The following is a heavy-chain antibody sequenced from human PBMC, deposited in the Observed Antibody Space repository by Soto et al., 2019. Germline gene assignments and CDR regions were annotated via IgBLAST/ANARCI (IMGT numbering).Heavy chain of an antibody. D-gene: IGHD3-16*01. CDR3: ARDRGNKYVQNYFDY. V-gene: IGHV1-46*01. J-gene: IGHJ4*02. Sequence: GASVKLSCKASGYTFTTYSIHWVRQAPGQGPEWMGIINPSGGPKNYAQKFQGRLSMTRDTATSTVYMDLSSLTSEDTAVYYCARDRGNKYVQNYFDYWGQGTLVTVSS. CDR1: GYTFTTYS. CDR2: INPSGGPK.